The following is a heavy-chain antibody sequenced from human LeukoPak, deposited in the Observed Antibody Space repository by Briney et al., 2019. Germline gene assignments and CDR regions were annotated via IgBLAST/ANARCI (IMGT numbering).Heavy chain of an antibody. D-gene: IGHD3-22*01. V-gene: IGHV4-39*07. CDR1: GGSISSSSYY. Sequence: PSETLSLTCTVSGGSISSSSYYWGWIRQPPGKGLEWIGSIYYSGSTYYNPSLKSRVTISVDTSKNQFSLKLSSVTAADTAVYYCAADSSGPLLSSDYWGQGTLVTVSS. J-gene: IGHJ4*02. CDR3: AADSSGPLLSSDY. CDR2: IYYSGST.